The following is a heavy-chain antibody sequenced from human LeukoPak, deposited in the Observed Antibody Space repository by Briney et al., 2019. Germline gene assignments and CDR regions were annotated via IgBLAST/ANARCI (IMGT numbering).Heavy chain of an antibody. CDR3: ARQYGGSSWALMSLNWFDP. D-gene: IGHD6-13*01. Sequence: ASVKVSCKASGYTFTSYDINWVRQATGQGLEWMGWMNPYSGTTGYAQKFQGRVTMTRNTSISTAYMELSSLRSEDTAVYYCARQYGGSSWALMSLNWFDPWGQGTLVTVSS. CDR2: MNPYSGTT. J-gene: IGHJ5*02. CDR1: GYTFTSYD. V-gene: IGHV1-8*01.